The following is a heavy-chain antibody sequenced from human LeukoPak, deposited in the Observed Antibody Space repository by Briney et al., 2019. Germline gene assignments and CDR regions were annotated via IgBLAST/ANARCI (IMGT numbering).Heavy chain of an antibody. D-gene: IGHD3-16*01. Sequence: GGSLRLPCTASGFTFGDYAMSWFRQAPGKGLEWVGFIRSKAYGGTTEYAASVKGRFTISRDDSKSIAYLQMNSLKTEDTAVYYCTRDQPTVDYDYVWGSSNFFDYWGQGTLVTVSS. CDR3: TRDQPTVDYDYVWGSSNFFDY. V-gene: IGHV3-49*03. J-gene: IGHJ4*02. CDR1: GFTFGDYA. CDR2: IRSKAYGGTT.